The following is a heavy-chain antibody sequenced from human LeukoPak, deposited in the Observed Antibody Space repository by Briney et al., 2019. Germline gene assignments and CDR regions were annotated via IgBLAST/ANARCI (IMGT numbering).Heavy chain of an antibody. CDR1: GYSISSGYY. J-gene: IGHJ3*02. CDR2: IYHSGST. V-gene: IGHV4-38-2*02. CDR3: ARSLERRQEAFDI. D-gene: IGHD1-1*01. Sequence: SETLSLTCTVSGYSISSGYYWGWIRQPPGKGLEWIGSIYHSGSTYYNPSLKSRVTISVDTSKNQFSLKLSSVTAADTAVYYCARSLERRQEAFDIWGQGTMVTVSS.